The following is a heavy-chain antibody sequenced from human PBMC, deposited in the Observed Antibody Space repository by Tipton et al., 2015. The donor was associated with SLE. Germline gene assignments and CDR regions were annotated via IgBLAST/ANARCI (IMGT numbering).Heavy chain of an antibody. Sequence: SLRLSCTVSGDSISHYYWTWVRQAPGQGLEWVAVISYDGRNKYYADSVKGRFTVSRDNSKSTLYVQMNSLRAEDTAVYYCAREGAYCGGDCFDYWGQGTLVTVSS. CDR2: ISYDGRNK. J-gene: IGHJ4*02. CDR1: GDSISHYY. CDR3: AREGAYCGGDCFDY. V-gene: IGHV3-30*03. D-gene: IGHD2-21*01.